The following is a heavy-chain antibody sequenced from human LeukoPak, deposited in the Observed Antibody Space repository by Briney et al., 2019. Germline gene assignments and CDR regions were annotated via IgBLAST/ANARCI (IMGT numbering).Heavy chain of an antibody. V-gene: IGHV4-61*02. CDR1: GGSISTGTYY. Sequence: SETLSLTCTISGGSISTGTYYWSWIRQPAGKGLEWIGRIYTSGSTNYNPSLKSRVTISVDTSKNQFSLKLNSVTAADTAVYYCARGDYYGSGSYYNSAFDIWGQGTMVTVSS. D-gene: IGHD3-10*01. J-gene: IGHJ3*02. CDR3: ARGDYYGSGSYYNSAFDI. CDR2: IYTSGST.